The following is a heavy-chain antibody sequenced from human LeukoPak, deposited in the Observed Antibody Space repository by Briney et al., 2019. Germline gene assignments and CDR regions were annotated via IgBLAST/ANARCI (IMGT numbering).Heavy chain of an antibody. V-gene: IGHV1-69*04. CDR2: IIPILGIA. Sequence: ASVKVSCKASGGTFSSYAISWVRPAPGQGLEWMGRIIPILGIANYAQKFQGRVTITADKSTSTAYMELSSLRSEDTAVYYCARGAVWWLPAEYWGQGTLVTVSS. CDR1: GGTFSSYA. D-gene: IGHD5-12*01. J-gene: IGHJ4*02. CDR3: ARGAVWWLPAEY.